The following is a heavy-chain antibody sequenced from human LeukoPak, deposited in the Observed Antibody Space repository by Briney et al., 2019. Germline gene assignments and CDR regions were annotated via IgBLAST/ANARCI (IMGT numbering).Heavy chain of an antibody. V-gene: IGHV1-58*02. Sequence: ASVKVSCKASGFTFTSSAMQWVRQARGQRLELIGWIVVGSGNTNYAQKFQERVTITRDMSTSTAYMKLSSLRSEDTAVYYCAAAIAAPAYYYYMDVWGKGTTVTVSS. CDR3: AAAIAAPAYYYYMDV. CDR2: IVVGSGNT. J-gene: IGHJ6*03. D-gene: IGHD6-6*01. CDR1: GFTFTSSA.